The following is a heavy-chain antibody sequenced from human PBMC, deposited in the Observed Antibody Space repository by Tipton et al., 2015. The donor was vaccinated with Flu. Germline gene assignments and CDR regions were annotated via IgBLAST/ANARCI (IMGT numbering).Heavy chain of an antibody. CDR2: INQDGGER. CDR1: GFTFSTYW. D-gene: IGHD6-13*01. V-gene: IGHV3-7*01. Sequence: SGFTFSTYWMTWVRQAPGKGLEWVANINQDGGERYYVDSVKGRFTISRDDAKNSLYLQMNSLRADDTALYYCARDLWTSRWTPPQYWGQGTLVTVSS. CDR3: ARDLWTSRWTPPQY. J-gene: IGHJ1*01.